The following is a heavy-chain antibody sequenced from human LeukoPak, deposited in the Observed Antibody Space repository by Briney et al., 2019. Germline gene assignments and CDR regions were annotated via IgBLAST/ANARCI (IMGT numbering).Heavy chain of an antibody. V-gene: IGHV3-20*04. CDR3: ARAPITSPFYFDY. CDR2: INWSGGST. CDR1: GFAFDEHG. Sequence: GSLRLSCTASGFAFDEHGMSWVRQVPGKGLEWVSGINWSGGSTGYADPLRGRFTISRDNAKNSLYLQMDSLRAEDTALCYCARAPITSPFYFDYWGQGTLVTVSS. J-gene: IGHJ4*02. D-gene: IGHD2-2*01.